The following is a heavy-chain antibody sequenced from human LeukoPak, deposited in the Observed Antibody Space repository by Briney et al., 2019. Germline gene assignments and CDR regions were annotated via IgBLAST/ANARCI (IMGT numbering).Heavy chain of an antibody. CDR3: AKMPRGSTMIVVASSDY. CDR1: GFTFSSYS. J-gene: IGHJ4*02. Sequence: GGSLRLSCAASGFTFSSYSMNLVRQAPGRGLEWVSAISGSAGPAYYADSVKGRFTISRDNSKNTLYLQMNRLRAEDTAVYYCAKMPRGSTMIVVASSDYWGQGTLVTVSS. V-gene: IGHV3-23*01. CDR2: ISGSAGPA. D-gene: IGHD3-22*01.